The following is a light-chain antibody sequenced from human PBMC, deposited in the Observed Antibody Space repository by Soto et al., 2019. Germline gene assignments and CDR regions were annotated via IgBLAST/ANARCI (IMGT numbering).Light chain of an antibody. CDR1: QGIRNP. V-gene: IGKV1-9*01. Sequence: IQLTQSPSSLSASVGDRVTITCRASQGIRNPLAWYQQKPGKGPKLLIYLASTLQSGVPSGFSGSGSGTDFTLTISSLQPEDFATYYCQQVDSYPITFGQGTRLEIK. CDR2: LAS. J-gene: IGKJ5*01. CDR3: QQVDSYPIT.